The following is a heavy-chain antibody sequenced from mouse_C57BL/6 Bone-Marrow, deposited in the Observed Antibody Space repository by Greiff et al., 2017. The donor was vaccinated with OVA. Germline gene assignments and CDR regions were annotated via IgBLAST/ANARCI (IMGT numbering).Heavy chain of an antibody. CDR3: ARVGYFLAY. V-gene: IGHV1-81*01. CDR2: IYPRSGNP. Sequence: QVQLKESGAELARPGASVKLSCKASGYTFTSYGISWVKQRTGQGLEWIGEIYPRSGNPYYNEKFKGKATLTADKSSSTAYMELRSLTSEDSAVYFCARVGYFLAYWGQGTLVTVSA. D-gene: IGHD2-14*01. CDR1: GYTFTSYG. J-gene: IGHJ3*01.